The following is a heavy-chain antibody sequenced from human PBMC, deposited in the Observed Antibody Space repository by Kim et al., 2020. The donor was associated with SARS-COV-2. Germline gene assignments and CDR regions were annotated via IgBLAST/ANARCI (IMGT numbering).Heavy chain of an antibody. D-gene: IGHD5-18*01. CDR3: ARGGYSYGFYYFDY. V-gene: IGHV1-69*01. J-gene: IGHJ4*02. Sequence: AQKFQGRVTITADESTSTAYMELSSLRSEDTAVYYCARGGYSYGFYYFDYWGQGTLVTVSS.